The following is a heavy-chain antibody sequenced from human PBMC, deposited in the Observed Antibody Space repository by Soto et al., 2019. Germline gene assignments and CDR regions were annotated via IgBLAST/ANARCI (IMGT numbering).Heavy chain of an antibody. J-gene: IGHJ6*02. CDR1: GFTFSSYG. CDR2: ISYDGSNK. Sequence: GGSLRLSCAASGFTFSSYGMHWVRQAPGKGLEWVAVISYDGSNKYYADSVKGRFTISRDSSKNTLYLEMNSLRPEDTAVYYCAKGEYYYGSGSPYYSMDVWGQGTTVTVSS. D-gene: IGHD3-10*01. CDR3: AKGEYYYGSGSPYYSMDV. V-gene: IGHV3-30*18.